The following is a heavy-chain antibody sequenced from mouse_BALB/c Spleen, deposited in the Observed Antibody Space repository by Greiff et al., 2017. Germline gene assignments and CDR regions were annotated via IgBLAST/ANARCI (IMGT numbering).Heavy chain of an antibody. CDR2: ISNGGGST. Sequence: EVKLMESGGGLVQPGGSLKLSCAASGFTFSSYTMSWVRQTPEKRLEWVAYISNGGGSTYYPDTVKGRFTISRDNAKNTLYLQMSSLKSEDTAMYYCARNYYGSSYDFDYWGQGTTLTVSS. D-gene: IGHD1-1*01. CDR3: ARNYYGSSYDFDY. CDR1: GFTFSSYT. V-gene: IGHV5-12-2*01. J-gene: IGHJ2*01.